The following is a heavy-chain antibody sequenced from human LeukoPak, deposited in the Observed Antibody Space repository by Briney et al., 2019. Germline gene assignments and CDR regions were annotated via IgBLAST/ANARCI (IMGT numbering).Heavy chain of an antibody. CDR2: ISYDGSNK. CDR3: AKDGLPTSFTMGRLPADY. J-gene: IGHJ4*02. D-gene: IGHD5/OR15-5a*01. Sequence: SGGSLRLSCAASGFTFSSYGMHWVRQAPGKGLEWVAVISYDGSNKYYADSVKGRFTISRDNSKNTLYLQMNSLRAEDTAVYYCAKDGLPTSFTMGRLPADYWGQGTLVTVSS. CDR1: GFTFSSYG. V-gene: IGHV3-30*18.